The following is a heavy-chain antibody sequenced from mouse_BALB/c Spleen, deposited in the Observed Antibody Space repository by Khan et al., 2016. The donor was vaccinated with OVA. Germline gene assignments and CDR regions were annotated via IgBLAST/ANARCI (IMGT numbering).Heavy chain of an antibody. CDR2: INPYNGDT. Sequence: EVQLQQSGPELVKPETSMKISCKASGYSFTDYTMNWVKQSHGKNLEWIGLINPYNGDTNFNQKFKGKATLTVDKSSRTACMELLSLTSEDSAVYYCARSGYGGFAYWGQGTLVTVSA. J-gene: IGHJ3*01. V-gene: IGHV1-26*01. D-gene: IGHD1-2*01. CDR3: ARSGYGGFAY. CDR1: GYSFTDYT.